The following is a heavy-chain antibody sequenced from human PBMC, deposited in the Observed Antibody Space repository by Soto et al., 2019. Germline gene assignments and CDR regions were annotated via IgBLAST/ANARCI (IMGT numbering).Heavy chain of an antibody. V-gene: IGHV4-34*01. J-gene: IGHJ6*02. CDR3: ARDRYSSGWYVENYYYGMDV. CDR2: INHSGST. CDR1: GGSFSGYY. Sequence: LSLTCAVYGGSFSGYYWSWIRQPPGKGLEWIGEINHSGSTNYNPSLKSRVTISVDTSKNQFSLKLSSVTAADTAVYYCARDRYSSGWYVENYYYGMDVWGQGTTVTVS. D-gene: IGHD6-19*01.